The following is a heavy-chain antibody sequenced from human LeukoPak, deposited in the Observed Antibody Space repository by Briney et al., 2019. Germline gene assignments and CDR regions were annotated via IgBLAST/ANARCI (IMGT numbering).Heavy chain of an antibody. V-gene: IGHV1-2*02. CDR1: GYTFTGYY. CDR2: INPNSGGT. CDR3: ARGGGPFSPECFLD. D-gene: IGHD3-10*01. Sequence: ASVKVSCKASGYTFTGYYMHWVRQAPGQGLEWMGWINPNSGGTNYAQKFQGRVTMTRDTSICTAYMELSRLRSDDTAVYYCARGGGPFSPECFLDWGQGTLVTVSS. J-gene: IGHJ4*02.